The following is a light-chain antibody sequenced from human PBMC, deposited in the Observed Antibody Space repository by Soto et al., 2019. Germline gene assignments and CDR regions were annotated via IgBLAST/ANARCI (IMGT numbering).Light chain of an antibody. CDR3: QQYYSYPRT. Sequence: AIQLTQSPSSLSASVGDRVTITCRASQGMRNGLGWYQQKPGKAPNLLIYAASTLQSGVPSRFSGSGYGTDFTLTISCLQSEDFATYYCQQYYSYPRTFGQGTKVDIK. CDR1: QGMRNG. CDR2: AAS. J-gene: IGKJ1*01. V-gene: IGKV1-6*01.